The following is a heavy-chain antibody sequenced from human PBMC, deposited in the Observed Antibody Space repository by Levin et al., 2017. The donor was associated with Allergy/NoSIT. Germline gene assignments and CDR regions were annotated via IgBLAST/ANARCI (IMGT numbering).Heavy chain of an antibody. J-gene: IGHJ4*02. D-gene: IGHD6-19*01. CDR2: ISYDGSNK. Sequence: GGSLRLSCAASGFTFSSYAMHWVRQAPGKGLEWVAVISYDGSNKYYADSVKGRFTISRDNSKNTLYLQMNSLRAEDTAVYYCARTRGWYGDFDYWGQGTLVTVSS. V-gene: IGHV3-30-3*01. CDR3: ARTRGWYGDFDY. CDR1: GFTFSSYA.